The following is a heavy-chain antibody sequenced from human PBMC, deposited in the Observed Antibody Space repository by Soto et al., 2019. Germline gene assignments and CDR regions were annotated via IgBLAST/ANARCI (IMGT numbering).Heavy chain of an antibody. J-gene: IGHJ4*02. CDR1: GYIFKNYA. V-gene: IGHV1-69*01. CDR2: IIPVFGTP. CDR3: ARHIWQYVCGSYRH. D-gene: IGHD3-16*02. Sequence: QVQLVQSGAEVKETGSSVKVSCKSSGYIFKNYAVTWLRQAPGQGLEWMGGIIPVFGTPDYSQKFRGRVTITADESTSTVYMDLRSLTSEDTPVYYCARHIWQYVCGSYRHWGQGTLVTFSS.